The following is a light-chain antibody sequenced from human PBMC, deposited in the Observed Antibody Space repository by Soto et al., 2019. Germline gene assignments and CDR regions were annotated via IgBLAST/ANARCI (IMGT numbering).Light chain of an antibody. CDR3: QQYGSSPALT. CDR1: QSVSSSF. Sequence: EVVLTQSPGTLSLSPGGRATLSCRASQSVSSSFLAWYQQKPGQAPRLLIYGASSRATGIPDRFSGSGSGTDFTLTINRLELEDFAVYYCQQYGSSPALTFGGGTKVDIK. J-gene: IGKJ4*01. CDR2: GAS. V-gene: IGKV3-20*01.